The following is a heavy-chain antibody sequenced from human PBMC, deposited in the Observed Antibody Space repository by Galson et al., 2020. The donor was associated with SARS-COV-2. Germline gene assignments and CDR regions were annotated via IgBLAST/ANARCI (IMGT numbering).Heavy chain of an antibody. CDR1: GFTFSSYD. CDR2: IGTAGDT. CDR3: ARAPPGIAVAGYYYYYGMDV. Sequence: GESLKISCAASGFTFSSYDMHWVRQATGKGLEWVSPIGTAGDTYYPGSVKGRFTISRENAKNSLYLQMNSLRAGDTAVYYCARAPPGIAVAGYYYYYGMDVWGQGTTVTVSS. J-gene: IGHJ6*02. V-gene: IGHV3-13*04. D-gene: IGHD6-19*01.